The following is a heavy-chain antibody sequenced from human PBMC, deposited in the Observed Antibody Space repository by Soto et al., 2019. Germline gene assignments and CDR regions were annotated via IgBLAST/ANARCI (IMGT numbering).Heavy chain of an antibody. J-gene: IGHJ3*02. CDR2: IYHSGST. CDR3: ARVPYYYDSSGYYYGGAFDI. CDR1: GYSLGGGDG. V-gene: IGHV4-38-2*01. D-gene: IGHD3-22*01. Sequence: LETLCLTCGVSGYSLGGGDGWGWLRRPPGKGLEWIGRIYHSGSTYYNPSLKSRVTISVDTSKNQFSLKLSSVTAADTAVYYCARVPYYYDSSGYYYGGAFDIWGQGTMVTVSS.